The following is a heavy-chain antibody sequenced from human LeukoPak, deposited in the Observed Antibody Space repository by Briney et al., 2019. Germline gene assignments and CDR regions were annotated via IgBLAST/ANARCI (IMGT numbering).Heavy chain of an antibody. CDR2: ISSDGTTE. CDR3: ARGRDSGSFIIDY. J-gene: IGHJ4*02. Sequence: GGSLRLSCAGSGFTFASYAVHWVRQAPGKRLEWVAFISSDGTTEHYRDSVKGRFTLSRDNSKNTVSLQMDSLGTEDTAVYYCARGRDSGSFIIDYWGQGTLVTVSS. CDR1: GFTFASYA. V-gene: IGHV3-30-3*01. D-gene: IGHD3-10*01.